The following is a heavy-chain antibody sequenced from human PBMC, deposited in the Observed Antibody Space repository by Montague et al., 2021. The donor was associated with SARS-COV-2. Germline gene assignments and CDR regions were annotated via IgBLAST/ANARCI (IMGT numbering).Heavy chain of an antibody. D-gene: IGHD3-16*02. CDR3: ARDNYDYVWGSYRYIY. CDR1: GFTFSSYA. CDR2: ISYDGSNK. Sequence: SLRLSCAASGFTFSSYAMHWVRQAPGKGLEWVAVISYDGSNKYYXDSVKGRFTNSRDNSKNTLYLQMNSLRAEDTAVYYCARDNYDYVWGSYRYIYWGQGTLVTVSS. J-gene: IGHJ4*02. V-gene: IGHV3-30*04.